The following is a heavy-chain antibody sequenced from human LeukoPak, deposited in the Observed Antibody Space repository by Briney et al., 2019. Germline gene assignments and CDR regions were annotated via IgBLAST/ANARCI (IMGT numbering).Heavy chain of an antibody. D-gene: IGHD3-16*02. Sequence: PSETLSLTCTVSGGSISSSSYYWGWIRQPPGKGLEWIGSIYYSGSTYYNPSLKSRVTISVDTSKNQFSLKLSSVTAADTAVYYCARAYYDYVWGSYRPLDAFDIWGQGTMVTVSS. CDR1: GGSISSSSYY. CDR3: ARAYYDYVWGSYRPLDAFDI. CDR2: IYYSGST. J-gene: IGHJ3*02. V-gene: IGHV4-39*07.